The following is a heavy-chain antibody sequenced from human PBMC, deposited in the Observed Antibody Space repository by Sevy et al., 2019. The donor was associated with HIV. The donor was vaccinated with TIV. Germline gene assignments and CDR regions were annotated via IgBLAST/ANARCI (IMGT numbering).Heavy chain of an antibody. D-gene: IGHD1-20*01. J-gene: IGHJ4*02. Sequence: SETLSLTCTVSGGSITSLYWNWIRQPPGKGLEWIGYIYDSDSGTTKYNPSLKSRVTMSLDTSKNQFSLKLSSVTAADTAVYYCARIVLHNWTFDYWGQGTLVTVSS. CDR1: GGSITSLY. V-gene: IGHV4-59*11. CDR3: ARIVLHNWTFDY. CDR2: IYDSDSGTT.